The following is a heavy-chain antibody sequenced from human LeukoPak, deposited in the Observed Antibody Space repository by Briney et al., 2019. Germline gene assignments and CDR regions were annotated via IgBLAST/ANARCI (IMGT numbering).Heavy chain of an antibody. D-gene: IGHD2-2*02. CDR2: INPSGGST. CDR1: GYTFTSYY. V-gene: IGHV1-46*01. Sequence: ASVKVSCKASGYTFTSYYMHWVRQAPGQGLEWMGIINPSGGSTSYAQKFQGRVTMTRDMSTSTVYMELSSLRSEDTAVYYCARDGGALNVVVPAAIPYWSDPWGQGTLGTVSS. CDR3: ARDGGALNVVVPAAIPYWSDP. J-gene: IGHJ5*02.